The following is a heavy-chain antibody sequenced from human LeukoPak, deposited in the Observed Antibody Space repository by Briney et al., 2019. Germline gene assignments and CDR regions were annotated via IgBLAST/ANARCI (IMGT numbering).Heavy chain of an antibody. V-gene: IGHV1/OR15-1*04. CDR1: GYIFTDYY. D-gene: IGHD6-19*01. CDR2: INPNSGGT. CDR3: ARDGRTGYSSGWYNAFDI. J-gene: IGHJ3*02. Sequence: ASVKVSCKASGYIFTDYYMHWVRQAPGQELGWMGRINPNSGGTNYAQKFQGRVTITADESTSTAYMELSSLRSEDTAVYYCARDGRTGYSSGWYNAFDIWGQGTMVTVSS.